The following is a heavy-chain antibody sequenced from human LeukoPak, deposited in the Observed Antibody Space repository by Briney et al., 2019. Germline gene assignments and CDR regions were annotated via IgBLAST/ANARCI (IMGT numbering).Heavy chain of an antibody. Sequence: GASVKVSCKASGYTFTGYYMHWVRQAPGQGLEWMGWINPNSGGTNYAQKFQGRVTMTRDTSISTAYMELSRLRSDDTAVYYCARGRGYYDSSGPVTYWVQGTLVTVSS. CDR1: GYTFTGYY. V-gene: IGHV1-2*02. J-gene: IGHJ4*02. D-gene: IGHD3-22*01. CDR3: ARGRGYYDSSGPVTY. CDR2: INPNSGGT.